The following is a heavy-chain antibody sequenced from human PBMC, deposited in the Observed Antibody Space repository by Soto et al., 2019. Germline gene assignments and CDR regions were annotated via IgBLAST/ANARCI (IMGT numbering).Heavy chain of an antibody. D-gene: IGHD1-1*01. CDR3: ASENWNLGLFPYWYFDL. Sequence: SETLSLTCTVSGGSISSYYWSWIRQPAGKGLEWIGRIYTSRSTNYNPSLKSRVTMSVDTSKNQFSLKLSSVTAADTAVYYCASENWNLGLFPYWYFDLWGRGTLVTVSS. J-gene: IGHJ2*01. V-gene: IGHV4-4*07. CDR2: IYTSRST. CDR1: GGSISSYY.